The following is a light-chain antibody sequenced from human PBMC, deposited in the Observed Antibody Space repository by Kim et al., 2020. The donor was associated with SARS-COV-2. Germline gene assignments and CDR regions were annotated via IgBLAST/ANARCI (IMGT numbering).Light chain of an antibody. CDR2: LNSYGSH. V-gene: IGLV4-69*01. CDR1: SGHSSYA. Sequence: LGASVKLTCTLSSGHSSYAIAWHQQQPEKGPRYLMKLNSYGSHSKGDGIPDRFSGSSSGAERYLTISSLQSEDEADYYCQTWGTGIFGGGTQLTVL. J-gene: IGLJ2*01. CDR3: QTWGTGI.